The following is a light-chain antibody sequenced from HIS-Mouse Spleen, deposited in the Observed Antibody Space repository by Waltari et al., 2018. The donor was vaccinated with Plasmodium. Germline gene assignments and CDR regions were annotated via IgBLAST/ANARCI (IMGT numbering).Light chain of an antibody. V-gene: IGLV4-69*01. CDR2: LNSDGSH. CDR1: SGHSSYA. J-gene: IGLJ3*02. Sequence: QLVLTQSPSASASLGASVKPTCTLSSGHSSYAIAWHQQQPEKGPRYLMKLNSDGSHSKGDGIPDRFSGSSSGTMATLTISGAQAEDEADYYCYSTDSSGNHRVFGGGTKLTVL. CDR3: YSTDSSGNHRV.